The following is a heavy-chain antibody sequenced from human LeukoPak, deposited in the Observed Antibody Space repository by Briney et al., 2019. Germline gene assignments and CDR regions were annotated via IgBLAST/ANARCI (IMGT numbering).Heavy chain of an antibody. V-gene: IGHV3-23*01. CDR3: ANGAAGRYCTSNICYR. J-gene: IGHJ1*01. D-gene: IGHD2-2*01. CDR2: INSGGDGK. Sequence: GGSLRLSCAASGFTFSTYSMTWVRQAPGKGLEWVSAINSGGDGKYYADSVRGRFTISRDNSKNTLYLHMNSLRAEDTAVYYCANGAAGRYCTSNICYRWGQGTLVTVSS. CDR1: GFTFSTYS.